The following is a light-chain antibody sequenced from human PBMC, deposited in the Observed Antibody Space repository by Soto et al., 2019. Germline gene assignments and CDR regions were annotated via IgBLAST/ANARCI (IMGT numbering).Light chain of an antibody. V-gene: IGLV1-44*01. Sequence: QLVLTQPPSASGTPGQRVTISCSGSTSNIESNTVHWYQHLPGSAPKLLIYTNDQRPSGIPDRFSGSKSGTSASLVIGGLQSEDEADYYCASWDDSLNAGVFGTGTKLTVL. CDR1: TSNIESNT. J-gene: IGLJ1*01. CDR2: TND. CDR3: ASWDDSLNAGV.